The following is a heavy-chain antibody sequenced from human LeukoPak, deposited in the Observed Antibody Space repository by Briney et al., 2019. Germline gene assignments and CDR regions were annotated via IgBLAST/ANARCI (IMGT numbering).Heavy chain of an antibody. D-gene: IGHD3-10*01. J-gene: IGHJ4*02. CDR3: ARQSTMRRGVEPLTFDY. V-gene: IGHV3-23*01. CDR2: VSGSGGST. Sequence: GGALRLSCAASGSTFRSYGRSWVRQAPGKGLEWVSTVSGSGGSTYYADSVKGRFTISRDNSKNTLYLQMNSLRAEDTDVYDCARQSTMRRGVEPLTFDYWGQGTLVTVSS. CDR1: GSTFRSYG.